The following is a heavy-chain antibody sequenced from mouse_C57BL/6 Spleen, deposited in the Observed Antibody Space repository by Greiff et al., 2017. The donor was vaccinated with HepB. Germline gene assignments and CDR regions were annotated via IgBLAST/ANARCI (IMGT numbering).Heavy chain of an antibody. CDR1: GYSITSGYY. V-gene: IGHV3-6*01. Sequence: VQLKESGPGLVKPSQSLSLTCSVTGYSITSGYYWNWIRQFPGNKLEWTGYISYDGSNNYNPSLKNRISITRDTSKNQFFLKLNSVTTEDTATYYCARGCYWYFDVWGTGTTVTVSS. CDR3: ARGCYWYFDV. CDR2: ISYDGSN. J-gene: IGHJ1*03.